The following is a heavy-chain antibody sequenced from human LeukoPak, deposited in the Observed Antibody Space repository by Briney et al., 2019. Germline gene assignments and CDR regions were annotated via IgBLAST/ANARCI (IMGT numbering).Heavy chain of an antibody. CDR2: IYYSGNT. D-gene: IGHD6-13*01. V-gene: IGHV4-39*07. CDR3: ARTTEAHSWRTRYYDYYMDV. CDR1: GGSISSSSYY. J-gene: IGHJ6*03. Sequence: SETLSLTCSVSGGSISSSSYYWGWIRQPPGKGLEWIGTIYYSGNTYYIPSLKSRVTISVDTSKNQFSLKLSSVTAADTAVYYCARTTEAHSWRTRYYDYYMDVWGKGTTVTVSS.